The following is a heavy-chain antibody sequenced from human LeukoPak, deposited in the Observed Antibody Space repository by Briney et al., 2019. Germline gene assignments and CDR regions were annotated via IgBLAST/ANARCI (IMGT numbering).Heavy chain of an antibody. CDR3: ARDRSGSYPNWFDP. D-gene: IGHD3-10*01. Sequence: GGSLRLSCAASGFTFSSYGMSWVRQAPGKGLEWVSAITGNGANTFYADSVKGRFTISRDNSKSTMYLQMNSLRAEDTALYYCARDRSGSYPNWFDPWGQGTLVTVSS. V-gene: IGHV3-23*01. J-gene: IGHJ5*02. CDR2: ITGNGANT. CDR1: GFTFSSYG.